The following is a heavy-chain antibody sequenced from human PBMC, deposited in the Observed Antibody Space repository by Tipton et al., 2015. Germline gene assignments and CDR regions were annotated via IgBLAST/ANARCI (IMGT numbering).Heavy chain of an antibody. CDR3: ARARGRHGGLFDS. CDR2: VYFTGTT. CDR1: GGSISSYF. V-gene: IGHV4-59*01. J-gene: IGHJ4*02. D-gene: IGHD4-23*01. Sequence: TLSLTCNVSGGSISSYFWSWIRQSPGMGLEWIGYVYFTGTTNYNPSFKSRVTMSIDTSNNEFSLKLRSVTAADTAVYYCARARGRHGGLFDSWGQGILVTASS.